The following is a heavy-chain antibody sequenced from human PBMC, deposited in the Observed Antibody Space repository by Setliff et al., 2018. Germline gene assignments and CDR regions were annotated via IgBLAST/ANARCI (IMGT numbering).Heavy chain of an antibody. V-gene: IGHV1-18*01. J-gene: IGHJ6*02. CDR2: ISADNGNT. CDR3: ARVRKNDDSNNWYGASYYSYHYAMDV. CDR1: GYTFTTYG. Sequence: GASVKVSCKASGYTFTTYGISWVRQAPGQGLEWMGWISADNGNTNYAQNLQGRVTMTTDTSTSTAYMELRSLRSDDTAIYYCARVRKNDDSNNWYGASYYSYHYAMDVWGLGTTVTVSS. D-gene: IGHD6-13*01.